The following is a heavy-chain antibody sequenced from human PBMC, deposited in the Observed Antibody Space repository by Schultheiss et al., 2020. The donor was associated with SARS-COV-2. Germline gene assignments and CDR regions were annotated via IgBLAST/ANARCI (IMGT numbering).Heavy chain of an antibody. J-gene: IGHJ5*02. CDR2: INAGNGNT. D-gene: IGHD4-17*01. Sequence: ASVKVSCKASGYTFTSYAMHWVRQAPGQRLEWMGWINAGNGNTHYAQKLQGRVTMTTDTSTSTAYMELRSLRSDDTAVYYCARDFGDYSWFDPWGQGTLVTVSS. V-gene: IGHV1-3*01. CDR3: ARDFGDYSWFDP. CDR1: GYTFTSYA.